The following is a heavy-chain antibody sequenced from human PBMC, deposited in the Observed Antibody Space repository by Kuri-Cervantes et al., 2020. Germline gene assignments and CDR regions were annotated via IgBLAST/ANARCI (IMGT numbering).Heavy chain of an antibody. CDR3: VRDRPFLWIDTYYYYYGMDV. Sequence: GESLKISCAASGFTLSNFWMNWVRQAPGKGLEWVANIKQDGSEKYYVDSVKGRFTISRDCAKNSLYLQMNSLRADDTAVYYCVRDRPFLWIDTYYYYYGMDVWGQGTTVTVSS. V-gene: IGHV3-7*01. D-gene: IGHD2-2*03. CDR2: IKQDGSEK. J-gene: IGHJ6*02. CDR1: GFTLSNFW.